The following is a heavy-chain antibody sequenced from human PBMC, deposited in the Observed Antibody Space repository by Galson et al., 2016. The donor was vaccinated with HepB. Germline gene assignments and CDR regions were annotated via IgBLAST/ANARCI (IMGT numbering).Heavy chain of an antibody. CDR2: IYYSGST. Sequence: TLSLTCTVSGGAINSGDYYWSWIRQHPGKGLEWIGYIYYSGSTYYTPSLKSRLTISVDTSKNQSSLKLSSVTAPDTAVYYRAREGLDPRGWFDPWGQGTLVTVSS. CDR3: AREGLDPRGWFDP. V-gene: IGHV4-31*03. CDR1: GGAINSGDYY. J-gene: IGHJ5*02. D-gene: IGHD3/OR15-3a*01.